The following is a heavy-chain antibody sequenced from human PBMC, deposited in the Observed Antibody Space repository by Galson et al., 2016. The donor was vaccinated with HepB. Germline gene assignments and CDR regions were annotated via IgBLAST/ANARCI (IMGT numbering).Heavy chain of an antibody. V-gene: IGHV3-30-3*01. Sequence: SLRLSCAASGFIFNNYAMHWVRQAPGKGLEWVAVISDDGSNKYYADSVKGRFTISRDNPKNTLYLQMNSLRAEDTAVFYCARDDFWTGPPSASFSFDYWGQGTLVTVSS. CDR1: GFIFNNYA. D-gene: IGHD3/OR15-3a*01. CDR3: ARDDFWTGPPSASFSFDY. CDR2: ISDDGSNK. J-gene: IGHJ4*02.